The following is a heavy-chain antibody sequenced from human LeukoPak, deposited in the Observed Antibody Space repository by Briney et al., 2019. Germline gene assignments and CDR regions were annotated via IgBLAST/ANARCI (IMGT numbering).Heavy chain of an antibody. CDR2: IYTSGST. V-gene: IGHV4-4*07. Sequence: SETLSLTCTVSGGSISSYYWSWIRQPAGKGLEWIGRIYTSGSTNYNPSLKSRVTMSVDTSKNQFSLKLSSVTAADTAVYYCARPTSPRDDLWFDPWGQGTLVTVSS. D-gene: IGHD5-24*01. J-gene: IGHJ5*02. CDR3: ARPTSPRDDLWFDP. CDR1: GGSISSYY.